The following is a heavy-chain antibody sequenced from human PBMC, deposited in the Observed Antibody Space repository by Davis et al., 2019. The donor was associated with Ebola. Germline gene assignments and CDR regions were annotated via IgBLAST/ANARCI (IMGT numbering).Heavy chain of an antibody. Sequence: SETLSPTFAVSGGSITTRNWWSWVRQPPGTGLEWIGDIYHSGNTNYNPSLKSRVTISVDKSKNQFSLKLTSVTAADTAFYYCARDVTVGTTPYLYGMDIWGQGTTVTVSS. V-gene: IGHV4-4*02. J-gene: IGHJ6*02. CDR3: ARDVTVGTTPYLYGMDI. D-gene: IGHD1-26*01. CDR1: GGSITTRNW. CDR2: IYHSGNT.